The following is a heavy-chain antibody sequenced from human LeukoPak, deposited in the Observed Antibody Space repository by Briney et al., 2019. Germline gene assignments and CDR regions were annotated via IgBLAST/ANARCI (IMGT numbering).Heavy chain of an antibody. J-gene: IGHJ5*02. V-gene: IGHV4-39*07. CDR1: GGSISSSSYY. D-gene: IGHD2-15*01. Sequence: SETLSLTCTVSGGSISSSSYYWGWIRQPPGKGLEWIGYIYHSGSTYYNPSLKSRVTISVDRSKNQFSLKLSSVTAADTAVYYCARSVGGSWFDPWGQGTLVTVSS. CDR3: ARSVGGSWFDP. CDR2: IYHSGST.